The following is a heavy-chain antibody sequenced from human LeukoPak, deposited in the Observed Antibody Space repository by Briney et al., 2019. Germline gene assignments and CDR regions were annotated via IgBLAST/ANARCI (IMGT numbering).Heavy chain of an antibody. D-gene: IGHD3-3*01. CDR3: ARGIPRYDSYYFDY. Sequence: SETLSLTCTVSGGSTSSSCYYWGWIRQPPGKGLEWIGSIYYSGSTYYNPSLKSRVTISVDTSKNQFSLKLSSVTAADTAVYYCARGIPRYDSYYFDYWGQGTLVTVSS. V-gene: IGHV4-39*01. CDR1: GGSTSSSCYY. J-gene: IGHJ4*02. CDR2: IYYSGST.